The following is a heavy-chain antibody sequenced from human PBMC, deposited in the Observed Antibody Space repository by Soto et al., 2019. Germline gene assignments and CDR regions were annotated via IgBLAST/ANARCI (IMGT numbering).Heavy chain of an antibody. Sequence: EVQLVESGGGLVQPGGSLRLSCAASGFAFSRYWMHWVRQAPGKGLVWVSRIDPYETGINYADYVKGRFTIYRDNAKNTLYLQMNSVRAEDTAVYYCTIGTFGGSDSWGQGTLVTVSS. CDR3: TIGTFGGSDS. D-gene: IGHD2-15*01. V-gene: IGHV3-74*01. J-gene: IGHJ4*02. CDR1: GFAFSRYW. CDR2: IDPYETGI.